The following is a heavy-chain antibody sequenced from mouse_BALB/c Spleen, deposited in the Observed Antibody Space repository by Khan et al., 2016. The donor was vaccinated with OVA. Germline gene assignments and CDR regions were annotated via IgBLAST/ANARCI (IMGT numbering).Heavy chain of an antibody. J-gene: IGHJ4*01. CDR2: IYPGTGST. Sequence: QVQLKQSGAELVRPGASVKLSCKTSGYIFTNYWIHWVKQRSGQGLEWIARIYPGTGSTYSNEKFKGKATLTADKSHSTAYMQLSSLKSADSAVXYCVRGAITYHAMDDWSEGTAVTVSS. CDR1: GYIFTNYW. V-gene: IGHV1-76*01. CDR3: VRGAITYHAMDD. D-gene: IGHD1-1*01.